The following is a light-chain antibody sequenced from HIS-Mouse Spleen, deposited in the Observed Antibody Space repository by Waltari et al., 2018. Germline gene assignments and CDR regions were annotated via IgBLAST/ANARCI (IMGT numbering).Light chain of an antibody. CDR1: SSDVGSYTL. CDR3: CSYAGSSTVV. V-gene: IGLV2-23*01. Sequence: QSALTQPASVSGSPGPSITISCTGTSSDVGSYTLFSWYQQHPGKAPKLMIYEGSKRPSGVSNRFSGSKSGNTASLTISGLQAEDEADYYCCSYAGSSTVVFGGGTKLTVL. CDR2: EGS. J-gene: IGLJ2*01.